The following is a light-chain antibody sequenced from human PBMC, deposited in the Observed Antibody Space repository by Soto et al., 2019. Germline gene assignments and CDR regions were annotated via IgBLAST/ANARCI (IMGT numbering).Light chain of an antibody. J-gene: IGKJ5*01. V-gene: IGKV3-15*01. CDR1: QNISNN. CDR2: GAS. CDR3: QQYNNWPSIT. Sequence: EIVMTQSPATLSVSPGERATLSCRASQNISNNLAWYQQKPGQAPRLLIYGASTRATGIPARFSGSGSGTEFTLTIRSLQSEDFAVYYCQQYNNWPSITFGQGTRLEI.